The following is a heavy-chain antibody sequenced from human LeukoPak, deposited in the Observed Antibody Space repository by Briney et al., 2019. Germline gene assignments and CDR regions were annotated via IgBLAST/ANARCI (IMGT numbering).Heavy chain of an antibody. Sequence: PGGSLRLSCAASGFTFTKYALNWVRQAPGKGLEWVSTINVNGDTTYYADSVRGRLIVSRDNSKNTLYLEMNSLRVEDTAIYYCVASFDYWGQGTLVTVSS. CDR1: GFTFTKYA. V-gene: IGHV3-23*01. CDR3: VASFDY. CDR2: INVNGDTT. J-gene: IGHJ4*02.